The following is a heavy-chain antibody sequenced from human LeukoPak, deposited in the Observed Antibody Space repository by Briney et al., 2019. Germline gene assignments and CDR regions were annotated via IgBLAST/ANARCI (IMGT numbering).Heavy chain of an antibody. CDR1: GFIFSTNW. CDR2: IKQDGSAK. V-gene: IGHV3-7*03. Sequence: GGSLRLSCAASGFIFSTNWMDWIRQAPGKGLEWVANIKQDGSAKHYVDSVKGRFTISRGNAKNSLYLQMNSLTVDDTAVYYCAKEGDWTHEYWGQGTLVIVSS. D-gene: IGHD1-1*01. CDR3: AKEGDWTHEY. J-gene: IGHJ4*02.